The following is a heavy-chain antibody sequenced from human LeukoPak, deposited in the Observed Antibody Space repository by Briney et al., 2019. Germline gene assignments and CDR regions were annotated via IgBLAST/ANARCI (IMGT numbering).Heavy chain of an antibody. V-gene: IGHV3-43*02. CDR3: AKDSCTWFCFDY. CDR2: VSGNGVSA. J-gene: IGHJ4*02. Sequence: PGGSLRLSCAASGFTFDGFAMNWVRQAPGKGLEWVALVSGNGVSAYYADSVKGRFTISRDNSKNSLFLQLNSLRAEDPALNHCAKDSCTWFCFDYWGQGTLVTVSS. D-gene: IGHD3-10*01. CDR1: GFTFDGFA.